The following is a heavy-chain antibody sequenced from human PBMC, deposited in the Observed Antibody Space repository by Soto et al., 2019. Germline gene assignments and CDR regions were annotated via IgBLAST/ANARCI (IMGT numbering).Heavy chain of an antibody. Sequence: GGSLRLSCAASGFTFSSYGMHWVRQAPGKGLEWVAVIWYDGSNKYYADSVKGRFTISRDNSKNTLYLQMNSLRAEDTAVYYCARDRGPYGDYAICVWGQGTLVTVSS. CDR1: GFTFSSYG. CDR2: IWYDGSNK. D-gene: IGHD4-17*01. CDR3: ARDRGPYGDYAICV. J-gene: IGHJ4*02. V-gene: IGHV3-33*01.